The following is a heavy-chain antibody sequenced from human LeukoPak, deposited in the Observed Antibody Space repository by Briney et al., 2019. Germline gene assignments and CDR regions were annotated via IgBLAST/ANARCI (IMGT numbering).Heavy chain of an antibody. D-gene: IGHD5-24*01. V-gene: IGHV4-31*03. CDR3: ARGLEMATIGDY. J-gene: IGHJ4*02. CDR2: ICYSGTT. Sequence: PSQTLSLTCTVSGGSISSGGYYWSCIRQHPGKGLEWIGSICYSGTTYHNPSLKSRVTISVDTSKNQFSLKLSSVTAADTAVYYCARGLEMATIGDYWGQGTLVTVSS. CDR1: GGSISSGGYY.